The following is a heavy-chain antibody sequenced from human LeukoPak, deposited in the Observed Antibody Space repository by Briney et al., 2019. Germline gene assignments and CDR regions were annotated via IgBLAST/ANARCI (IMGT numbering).Heavy chain of an antibody. CDR2: ISSSSSYI. Sequence: GGSLRLSCEASGFTFRNYAMNWVRQSPGKGLEWVSSISSSSSYIYYADSVKGRFTISRDNAKNSLYLQMNSLRAEDTAVYYCARGGSSTSLDYWGQGTLVTVSS. V-gene: IGHV3-21*01. J-gene: IGHJ4*02. CDR3: ARGGSSTSLDY. D-gene: IGHD2-2*01. CDR1: GFTFRNYA.